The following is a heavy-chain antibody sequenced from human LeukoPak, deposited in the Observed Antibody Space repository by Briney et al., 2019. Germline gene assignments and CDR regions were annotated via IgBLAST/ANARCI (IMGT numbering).Heavy chain of an antibody. CDR2: INHSGST. J-gene: IGHJ4*02. Sequence: SETLSLTCAVYGGSFSGYYWSWIRRPPGKGLEWIGEINHSGSTNYNPSLKSRVTISVDTSKNQFSLKLSSVTAADTAVYYCARGLWEQLWDYYFDYWGQGTLVTVSS. D-gene: IGHD5-18*01. V-gene: IGHV4-34*01. CDR3: ARGLWEQLWDYYFDY. CDR1: GGSFSGYY.